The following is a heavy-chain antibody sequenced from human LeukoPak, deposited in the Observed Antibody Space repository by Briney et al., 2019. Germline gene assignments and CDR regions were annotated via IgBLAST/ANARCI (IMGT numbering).Heavy chain of an antibody. D-gene: IGHD3-22*01. Sequence: SETLPLTCTVSGGSISNTGDYWGWIRQSPGKGLEWIGTISHSGTTYSNPSLTGRVTISADTSKNQFSLRLTSVTAAETAVYFCARHTSIIVINSWGQGTLVSVSS. CDR3: ARHTSIIVINS. V-gene: IGHV4-39*01. CDR1: GGSISNTGDY. J-gene: IGHJ4*02. CDR2: ISHSGTT.